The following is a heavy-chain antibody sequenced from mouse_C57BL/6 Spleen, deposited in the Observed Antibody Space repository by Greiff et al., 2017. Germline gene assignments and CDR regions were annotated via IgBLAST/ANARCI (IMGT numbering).Heavy chain of an antibody. CDR2: ISSGSSTI. V-gene: IGHV5-17*01. D-gene: IGHD1-1*01. CDR1: GFTFSDYG. J-gene: IGHJ3*01. Sequence: EVKLVESGGGLVKPGGSLKLSCAASGFTFSDYGMHWVRQAPEKGLEWVAYISSGSSTIYYADTVKGRFTLSRDNAKNTLFLQMTSLRSEDTSMXYCARNYGSSAWFAYWGQGTLVTVSA. CDR3: ARNYGSSAWFAY.